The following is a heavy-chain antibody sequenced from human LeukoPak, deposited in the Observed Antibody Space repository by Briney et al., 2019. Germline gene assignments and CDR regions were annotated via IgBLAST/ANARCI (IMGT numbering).Heavy chain of an antibody. CDR2: INGESEK. CDR1: GFTFGSYW. J-gene: IGHJ4*02. CDR3: ARDYLDSSGAHYDY. Sequence: GGSLRLSCAASGFTFGSYWMSWVRQAPGKGREALANINGESEKRYVDSVKGRFTISRDNAKNSLYLQMNSLRVEDTAIYYCARDYLDSSGAHYDYWGQGTLVTVSS. D-gene: IGHD3-22*01. V-gene: IGHV3-7*01.